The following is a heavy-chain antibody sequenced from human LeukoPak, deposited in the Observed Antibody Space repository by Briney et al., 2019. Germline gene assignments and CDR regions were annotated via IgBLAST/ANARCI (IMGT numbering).Heavy chain of an antibody. CDR1: GFTFSSYA. J-gene: IGHJ5*02. V-gene: IGHV3-30-3*01. Sequence: GGSLRLSCAASGFTFSSYAMHWVRQAPGKGLEWVAVISYDGSNKYYADSVKGRFTISRDNSKNTLYLQMNSLRAEDTAVYYWGRDLGRDTRHCFAPWGQGTL. CDR3: GRDLGRDTRHCFAP. CDR2: ISYDGSNK. D-gene: IGHD5-18*01.